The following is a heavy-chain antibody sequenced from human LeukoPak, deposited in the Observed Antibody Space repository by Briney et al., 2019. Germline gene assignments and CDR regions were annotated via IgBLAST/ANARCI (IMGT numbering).Heavy chain of an antibody. V-gene: IGHV4-39*01. D-gene: IGHD3-10*01. J-gene: IGHJ4*02. CDR1: GGSISSSSYC. CDR2: VYYSGST. CDR3: ARAGLETYYGKSYFDY. Sequence: KPSETLSLTCTVSGGSISSSSYCWGWIRQPPGKGLEWIGSVYYSGSTYYNPSLKSRVTISVDTSKNQFSLKLSSVTAADTAVYYCARAGLETYYGKSYFDYWGQGILVTVSS.